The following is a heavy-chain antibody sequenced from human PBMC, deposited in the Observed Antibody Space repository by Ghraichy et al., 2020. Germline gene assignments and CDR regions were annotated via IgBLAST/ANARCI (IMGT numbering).Heavy chain of an antibody. CDR2: ISYDGNNE. CDR1: GFTFSNNA. V-gene: IGHV3-30*09. J-gene: IGHJ4*02. CDR3: ARGPIVVLIAPFDY. D-gene: IGHD3-22*01. Sequence: GSLRLSCVASGFTFSNNAMHWVRQAPGKRLEWVAGISYDGNNEYYSETVKGRFVISRDNSKNTLDLQMNSLRGDDTAVYYCARGPIVVLIAPFDYWGQGTLVTVSS.